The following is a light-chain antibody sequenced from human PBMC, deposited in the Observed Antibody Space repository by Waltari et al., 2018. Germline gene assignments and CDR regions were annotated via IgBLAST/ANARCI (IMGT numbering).Light chain of an antibody. V-gene: IGKV1D-12*01. J-gene: IGKJ5*01. CDR2: DTS. CDR3: LQVSNFPIT. CDR1: QDISRY. Sequence: DIQMTQSPSSVSASLGARVTITCRASQDISRYLAWYQQTPGRSPNLLIFDTSSLQSGVPSRFSGSGSGTDFTLTISSLQPEDFATYYCLQVSNFPITFGQGTRLEIK.